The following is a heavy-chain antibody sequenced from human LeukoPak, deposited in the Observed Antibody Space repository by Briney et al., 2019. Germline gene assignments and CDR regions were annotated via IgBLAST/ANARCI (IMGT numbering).Heavy chain of an antibody. CDR3: ARDDCSGGSCYSDYYGMDV. Sequence: ASVKVSCKASGGTFSSYAISWVRQAPGQRLDWMGGIIPIFGTANYAQKFQGRVTITADESTSAAYMELSSLRSEDTAVYYCARDDCSGGSCYSDYYGMDVWGKGTTVTVSS. D-gene: IGHD2-15*01. J-gene: IGHJ6*04. V-gene: IGHV1-69*13. CDR2: IIPIFGTA. CDR1: GGTFSSYA.